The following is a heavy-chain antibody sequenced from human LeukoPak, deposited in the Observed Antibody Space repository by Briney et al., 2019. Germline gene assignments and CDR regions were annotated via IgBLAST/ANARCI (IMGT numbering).Heavy chain of an antibody. Sequence: SETLSLTCTVSGDSLSSFYWSWIRQPPGKGLEWVGYIHYSGRANYNPSLKSRVTISVDTSKNQFSLKLSSVTAADTAVYYCARAVVGMVRGVIITAHFDFWGLGTQVTASS. V-gene: IGHV4-59*01. CDR2: IHYSGRA. J-gene: IGHJ4*02. CDR1: GDSLSSFY. CDR3: ARAVVGMVRGVIITAHFDF. D-gene: IGHD3-10*01.